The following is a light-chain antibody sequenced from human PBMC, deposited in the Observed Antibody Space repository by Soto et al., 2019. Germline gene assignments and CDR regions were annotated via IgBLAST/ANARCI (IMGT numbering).Light chain of an antibody. CDR3: QQYNNWPLEYT. J-gene: IGKJ2*01. CDR1: QSVSSN. V-gene: IGKV3-15*01. CDR2: GAS. Sequence: EIVMTQSPATLSVSPGERATLSCRASQSVSSNLAWYQQKPGQAPRLLIYGASTRATGIPARFSGGGSGTEFTLTISSLQSEDFAVYYCQQYNNWPLEYTFGQGTKLEIK.